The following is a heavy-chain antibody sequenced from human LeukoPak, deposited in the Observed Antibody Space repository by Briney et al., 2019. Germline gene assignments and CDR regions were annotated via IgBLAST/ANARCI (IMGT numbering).Heavy chain of an antibody. V-gene: IGHV4-61*02. Sequence: SETLSLTCTVSGGSISSGSYYWSWIRQPAGKGLEWIGRIYTSVSTNYNPYLKSRVTISVDTSKNQFSLKLSSVTAADTAVYYCARDLQRARYYGSVDDAFDIWGQGTMVTVSS. CDR1: GGSISSGSYY. J-gene: IGHJ3*02. D-gene: IGHD3-10*01. CDR3: ARDLQRARYYGSVDDAFDI. CDR2: IYTSVST.